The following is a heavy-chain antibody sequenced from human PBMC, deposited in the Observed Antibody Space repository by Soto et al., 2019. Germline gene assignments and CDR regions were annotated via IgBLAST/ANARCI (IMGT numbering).Heavy chain of an antibody. CDR3: ASALYDYGDYYFDY. V-gene: IGHV4-4*02. CDR2: IYHSGST. Sequence: PSETLSLTCAVSGGSISSSNWWSWVRQPPGKGLEWIGEIYHSGSTNYNPSLKSRVTISVDKSKNQFSLKLSSVTAADTAVYYCASALYDYGDYYFDYWGQGTLVTVSS. CDR1: GGSISSSNW. D-gene: IGHD4-17*01. J-gene: IGHJ4*02.